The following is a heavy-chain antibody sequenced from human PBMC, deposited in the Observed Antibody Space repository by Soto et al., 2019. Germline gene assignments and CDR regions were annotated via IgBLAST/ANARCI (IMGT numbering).Heavy chain of an antibody. CDR2: ISGSGGRT. CDR1: GFTFSSYA. D-gene: IGHD6-19*01. CDR3: AKGKYSSGLDHFDY. Sequence: GGPLQLSCPAPGFTFSSYAMSWVRQAPGKGLEWVSAISGSGGRTYYADSVKGRFTISRDNSKNTLYLQMNSLRAEDTVVYYCAKGKYSSGLDHFDYWGQGTLVTVSS. J-gene: IGHJ4*02. V-gene: IGHV3-23*01.